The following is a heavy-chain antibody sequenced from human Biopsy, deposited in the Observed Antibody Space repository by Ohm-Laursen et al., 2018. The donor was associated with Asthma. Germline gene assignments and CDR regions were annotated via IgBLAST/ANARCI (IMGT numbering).Heavy chain of an antibody. Sequence: ASVKVSCKASGYTFISYAIHWVRQAPGQRLEWMGWINAGNGNTKYSQKFQGRVTITRDTSASTAYMELSSLRSEDTAVYYCARTYYDFLTGQVNDAFDIWGQGTMVTVPS. CDR1: GYTFISYA. CDR3: ARTYYDFLTGQVNDAFDI. CDR2: INAGNGNT. D-gene: IGHD3-9*01. J-gene: IGHJ3*02. V-gene: IGHV1-3*01.